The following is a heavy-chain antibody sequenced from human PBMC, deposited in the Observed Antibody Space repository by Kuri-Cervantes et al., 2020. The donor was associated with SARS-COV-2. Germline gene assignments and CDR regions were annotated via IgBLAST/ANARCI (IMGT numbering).Heavy chain of an antibody. V-gene: IGHV1-46*01. J-gene: IGHJ4*02. Sequence: ASVKVSCKASGYTFTSYYMHWVRQAPGQGLEWMGIINPSGGSTSYAQKFQGRVTMTRDTSTSTVYMGLSSLRSEDTAVYYCARGGKYQLLYRCEYYFDYWGQGTLVTVSS. CDR1: GYTFTSYY. CDR3: ARGGKYQLLYRCEYYFDY. D-gene: IGHD2-2*02. CDR2: INPSGGST.